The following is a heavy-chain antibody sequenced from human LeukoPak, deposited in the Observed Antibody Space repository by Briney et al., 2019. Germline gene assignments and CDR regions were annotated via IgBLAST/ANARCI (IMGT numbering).Heavy chain of an antibody. CDR1: GYTFTAYY. Sequence: GASVKVSCKASGYTFTAYYMHWVRQAPGQGLEWMGWTNPNSGGTNYAQKFQGRVTMTRDTSITTAYLELTSLRSDDTAVYYCARDLSRDGYNSFDYWGQGTLVTVSS. CDR3: ARDLSRDGYNSFDY. D-gene: IGHD5-24*01. V-gene: IGHV1-2*02. J-gene: IGHJ4*02. CDR2: TNPNSGGT.